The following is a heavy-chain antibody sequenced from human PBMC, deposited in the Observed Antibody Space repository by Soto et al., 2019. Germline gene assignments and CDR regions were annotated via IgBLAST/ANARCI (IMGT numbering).Heavy chain of an antibody. CDR3: ARITGRHLDY. Sequence: SETLSLTCTVSSGSISVTNVFWGWVRQPPGKGLEWIGNIDYSGTAYFSPSLATRVTFHIDTSKNQFSLTLYSVTAADTAVYYCARITGRHLDYWGQGILVTVS. CDR1: SGSISVTNVF. CDR2: IDYSGTA. V-gene: IGHV4-39*01. D-gene: IGHD1-20*01. J-gene: IGHJ4*02.